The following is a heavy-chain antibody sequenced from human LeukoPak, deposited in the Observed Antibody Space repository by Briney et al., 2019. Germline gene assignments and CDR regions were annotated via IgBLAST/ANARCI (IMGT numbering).Heavy chain of an antibody. Sequence: SETLSLTCTVSGGSISSGGYYWSWIRQHPGNGLEWIGYISDSGSTYYKPSLKSRVTISVDTSKSQFSLNLSSVTAADTAVYYCARDSGYLSSFDYWGRGTLVTVSS. CDR2: ISDSGST. J-gene: IGHJ4*02. D-gene: IGHD5-12*01. CDR1: GGSISSGGYY. V-gene: IGHV4-31*03. CDR3: ARDSGYLSSFDY.